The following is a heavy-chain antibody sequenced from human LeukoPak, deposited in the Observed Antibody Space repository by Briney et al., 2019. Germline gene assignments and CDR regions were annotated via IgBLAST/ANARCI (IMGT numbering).Heavy chain of an antibody. J-gene: IGHJ4*02. CDR1: GFTFSSFE. Sequence: GSLRLSCAASGFTFSSFEMNWVRQAPGKGLEWVSYISSSGSTIYYADSVKGRFTISRDNAKNSLYLQMSSLRAEDTAVYYCARDRGYGSFNYWGQGTLVTVSS. CDR2: ISSSGSTI. D-gene: IGHD3-10*01. CDR3: ARDRGYGSFNY. V-gene: IGHV3-48*03.